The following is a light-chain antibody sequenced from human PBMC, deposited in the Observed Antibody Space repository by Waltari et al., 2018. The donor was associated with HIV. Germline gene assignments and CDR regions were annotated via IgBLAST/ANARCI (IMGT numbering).Light chain of an antibody. V-gene: IGLV1-40*01. CDR1: ISNIGAGYD. Sequence: SVLTQPPSVSGAPGQRVTISCTGTISNIGAGYDVHWYQQLPGTAPKLLIYGHTNRPSGVPYRFSCSRSGTSASLAITGLQAEDDADYYCQSYDGSLGGYVFGTGTAVTVL. CDR2: GHT. J-gene: IGLJ1*01. CDR3: QSYDGSLGGYV.